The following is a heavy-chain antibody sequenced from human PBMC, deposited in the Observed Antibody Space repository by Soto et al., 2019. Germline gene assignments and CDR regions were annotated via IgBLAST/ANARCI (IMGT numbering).Heavy chain of an antibody. CDR3: ARSHGGAFWFFDL. CDR1: GGSLSGYF. CDR2: IHASGTT. J-gene: IGHJ2*01. V-gene: IGHV4-59*01. Sequence: SETLSLTCNVSGGSLSGYFWSWVRQPPGKRLEWLGYIHASGTTNYNPSLKGRLTMLLDTSKNDFSLKLDSMAAADTAMYYCARSHGGAFWFFDLWGRGTLVTVSS. D-gene: IGHD2-21*01.